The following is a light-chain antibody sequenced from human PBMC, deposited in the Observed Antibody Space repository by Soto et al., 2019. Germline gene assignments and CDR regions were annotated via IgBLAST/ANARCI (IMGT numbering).Light chain of an antibody. CDR3: CSYTTSNTRQIV. J-gene: IGLJ1*01. CDR2: DVS. V-gene: IGLV2-14*01. Sequence: QSVLTQPASVSGSPGQSITISCTGTSSDVGGYNYVSWYQQHPGKAPKFMIYDVSNRPSGVSNRFSGSKSGNTASLTISGLQAEDEAYYYCCSYTTSNTRQIVFGTRTKLTVL. CDR1: SSDVGGYNY.